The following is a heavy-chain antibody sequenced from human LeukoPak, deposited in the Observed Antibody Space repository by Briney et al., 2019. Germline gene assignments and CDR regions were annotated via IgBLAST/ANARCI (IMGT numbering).Heavy chain of an antibody. V-gene: IGHV4-34*01. Sequence: SETLSLTCAVYIESFSGYHWNWIRQTPGKGLEWIGEISDSGTTNINPSLRRRVSLSIDTSKNQFSLDMRSMTAADTGAYYCARVLRYCSGGNCYSGGLGYMDVWGKGTTVTISS. D-gene: IGHD2-15*01. CDR2: ISDSGTT. CDR1: IESFSGYH. CDR3: ARVLRYCSGGNCYSGGLGYMDV. J-gene: IGHJ6*03.